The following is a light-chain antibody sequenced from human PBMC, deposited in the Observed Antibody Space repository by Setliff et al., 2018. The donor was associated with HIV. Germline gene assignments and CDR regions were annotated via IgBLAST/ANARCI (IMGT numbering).Light chain of an antibody. CDR1: TSDIGGYNF. CDR2: AVT. Sequence: QSVLTQPASLSGSPGQSITISCTGTTSDIGGYNFVSWYQQHPGKAPKLLIYAVTKRPSGVSARFSASKSGNTASLTISGPQDEDEADYYCNSYTSRSTFIFGGGTKVTVL. CDR3: NSYTSRSTFI. J-gene: IGLJ2*01. V-gene: IGLV2-14*03.